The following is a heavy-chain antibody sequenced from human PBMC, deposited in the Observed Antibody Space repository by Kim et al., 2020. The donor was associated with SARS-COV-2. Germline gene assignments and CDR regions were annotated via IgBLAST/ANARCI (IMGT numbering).Heavy chain of an antibody. V-gene: IGHV3-30*18. J-gene: IGHJ4*02. Sequence: GGSLRLSCAASGFSFTNYGMHWVRQAPGRGLGGVAVISYDGGTKYYADSVKGRFTFSRDKFKNMLYLQMNSLRTEDTALYYCVKELLVGYDFWSGYYFDLWGQGTLVTVSS. D-gene: IGHD3-3*01. CDR2: ISYDGGTK. CDR1: GFSFTNYG. CDR3: VKELLVGYDFWSGYYFDL.